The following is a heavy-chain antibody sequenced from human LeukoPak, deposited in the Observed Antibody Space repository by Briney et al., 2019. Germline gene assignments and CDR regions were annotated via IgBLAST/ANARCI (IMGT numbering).Heavy chain of an antibody. V-gene: IGHV3-23*01. CDR2: ISGSGGST. D-gene: IGHD3-22*01. Sequence: GGSLRLSCAASGFTFSSYGMSWLRQAPGKGLEWVSTISGSGGSTYYADSVKGRFTISRDNSKNTLYLQMNSLRAEDTAVYYCAKYHYYDSSGYPMDDAFDIWGQGTMVTVSS. J-gene: IGHJ3*02. CDR1: GFTFSSYG. CDR3: AKYHYYDSSGYPMDDAFDI.